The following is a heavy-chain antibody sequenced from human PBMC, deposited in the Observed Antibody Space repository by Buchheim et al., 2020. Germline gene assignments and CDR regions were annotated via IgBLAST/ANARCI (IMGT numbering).Heavy chain of an antibody. J-gene: IGHJ6*02. CDR2: IYTSGST. V-gene: IGHV4-4*07. CDR1: GGSTRTYY. CDR3: ARFFRGLDV. Sequence: QVHLQESGPGLVKTSETLSLTCTLSGGSTRTYYWSWIRQSAGKGLEWIGHIYTSGSTNYNPSLRSRVTLSPDTSQNHFSLRMASVTAADTAVYYCARFFRGLDVWGQGTT.